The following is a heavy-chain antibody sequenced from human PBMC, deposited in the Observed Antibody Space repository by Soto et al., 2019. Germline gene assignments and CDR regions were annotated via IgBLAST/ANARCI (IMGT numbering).Heavy chain of an antibody. Sequence: GGSLRLSCAASGFTFSSYAMHWVRQAPGKGLEWVAVISYDGSNKYYADSVKGRFTISRDNSKNTLYLQMNSLRAEDTAVYYCAREIIDTAMGVYYYYGMDVWGQGTTVTVSS. CDR1: GFTFSSYA. CDR3: AREIIDTAMGVYYYYGMDV. J-gene: IGHJ6*02. V-gene: IGHV3-30-3*01. CDR2: ISYDGSNK. D-gene: IGHD5-18*01.